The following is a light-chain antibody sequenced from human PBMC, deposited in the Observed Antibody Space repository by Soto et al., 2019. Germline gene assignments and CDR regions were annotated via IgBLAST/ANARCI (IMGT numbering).Light chain of an antibody. V-gene: IGKV1-39*01. J-gene: IGKJ2*01. CDR1: QSISTY. CDR2: AAS. Sequence: DIQMTQSPSSLSASVGDRVTIACRASQSISTYLNWYQQTPGKAPKLLIYAASNLQSGVPSRFSGSGSGREFTLTISSLQPEDFATYYCQQSYSSPVYTFGQATNLEIK. CDR3: QQSYSSPVYT.